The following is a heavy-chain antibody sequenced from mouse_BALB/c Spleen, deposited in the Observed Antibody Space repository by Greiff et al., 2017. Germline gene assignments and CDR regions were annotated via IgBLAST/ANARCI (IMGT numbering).Heavy chain of an antibody. CDR2: ISSGGST. Sequence: EVMLVESGGGLVKPGGSLKLSCAASGFTFSSYAMSWVRQTPEKRLEWVASISSGGSTYYPDSVKGRCTISRDNARNILNLQMSSLRSKDTAMYYCARSYDYLAYWGQGTLVTVSA. CDR3: ARSYDYLAY. CDR1: GFTFSSYA. J-gene: IGHJ3*01. V-gene: IGHV5-6-5*01. D-gene: IGHD2-4*01.